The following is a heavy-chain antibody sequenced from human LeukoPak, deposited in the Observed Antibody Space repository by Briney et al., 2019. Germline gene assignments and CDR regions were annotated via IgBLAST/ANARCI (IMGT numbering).Heavy chain of an antibody. J-gene: IGHJ4*02. CDR2: IYYSGST. V-gene: IGHV4-59*01. CDR3: ARDYYGSDY. Sequence: SETLSLTCTVSGGSISSYYWSWIRQPPGRGLEWIGYIYYSGSTNYNPSLKSRVTISVDTSKNQFSLKLSSVTAADTAVYYCARDYYGSDYWGQGTLVTVSS. CDR1: GGSISSYY. D-gene: IGHD3-10*01.